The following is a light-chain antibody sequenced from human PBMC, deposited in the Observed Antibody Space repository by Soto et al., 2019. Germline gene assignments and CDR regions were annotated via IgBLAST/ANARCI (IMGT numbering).Light chain of an antibody. CDR1: QSVASNY. Sequence: EIVLTQSPGTLSFSPGERATLSCRASQSVASNYLGWYQQKPGQAPRVLIFDASIRATGIPDRSSASGSGSDFTLTISRLEPDDFAVYYCHQYDSLPLTFGGGTKVDIK. CDR2: DAS. V-gene: IGKV3-20*01. J-gene: IGKJ4*01. CDR3: HQYDSLPLT.